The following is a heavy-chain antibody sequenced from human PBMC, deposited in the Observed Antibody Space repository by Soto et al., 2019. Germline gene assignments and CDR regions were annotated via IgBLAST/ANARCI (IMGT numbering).Heavy chain of an antibody. Sequence: GGSQRLSCAASGFTFSDYYMSWIRQAPGKGLEWVSYISSSGSTIYYADSVKGRFTISRDNAKNSLYLQMNSLRAEDTAVYYCARDLPALIAGASSAPVGYFDLWGRGTLVTVSS. D-gene: IGHD2-21*01. CDR3: ARDLPALIAGASSAPVGYFDL. V-gene: IGHV3-11*01. CDR2: ISSSGSTI. J-gene: IGHJ2*01. CDR1: GFTFSDYY.